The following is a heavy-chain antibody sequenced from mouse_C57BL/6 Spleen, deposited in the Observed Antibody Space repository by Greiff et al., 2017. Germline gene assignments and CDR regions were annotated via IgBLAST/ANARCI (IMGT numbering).Heavy chain of an antibody. D-gene: IGHD2-5*01. V-gene: IGHV1-53*01. CDR1: GYTFTSYW. J-gene: IGHJ4*01. Sequence: QVQLQQPGTELVKPGASVKLSCKASGYTFTSYWMHWVKQRPGQGLAWIGNINPSNGGTNYNEKFKSKATLTVDKSSSLTSEDSAVYYCASSNYGAMDYWGQGTSVTVSS. CDR3: ASSNYGAMDY. CDR2: INPSNGGT.